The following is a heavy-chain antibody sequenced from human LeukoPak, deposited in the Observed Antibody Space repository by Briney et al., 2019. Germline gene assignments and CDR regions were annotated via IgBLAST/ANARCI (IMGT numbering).Heavy chain of an antibody. CDR3: ARGGISIFGVVIYMDV. CDR1: GFSFDEYG. Sequence: GGSLRLSCAASGFSFDEYGMSWVGQAPGKGLEWVSGINWNGGSTGYADSVKGRFTISRDNAKNSLSLQMNSLRVEDTALYYCARGGISIFGVVIYMDVWGKGTTVTVSS. V-gene: IGHV3-20*04. D-gene: IGHD3-3*01. J-gene: IGHJ6*03. CDR2: INWNGGST.